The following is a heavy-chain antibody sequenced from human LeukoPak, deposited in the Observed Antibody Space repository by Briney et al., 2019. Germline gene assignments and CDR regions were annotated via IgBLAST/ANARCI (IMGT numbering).Heavy chain of an antibody. CDR1: GSTFSSYD. Sequence: QSGGSLRLSCAASGSTFSSYDMHWVRQATGKGLEWVSAIGTAGDPYYPGSVKGRFTISRENDKNSLYLQMNSLRAGDTAVYYCARSSGDFLFDYWGQGTLVTVSS. CDR3: ARSSGDFLFDY. J-gene: IGHJ4*02. V-gene: IGHV3-13*05. D-gene: IGHD4-17*01. CDR2: IGTAGDP.